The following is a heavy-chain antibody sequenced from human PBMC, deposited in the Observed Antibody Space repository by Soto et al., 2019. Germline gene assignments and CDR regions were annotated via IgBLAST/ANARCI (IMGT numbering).Heavy chain of an antibody. CDR1: GFTFSSYA. D-gene: IGHD2-15*01. CDR2: ISGSGGST. J-gene: IGHJ6*03. V-gene: IGHV3-23*01. Sequence: EVQLLESGGGLVQPGGSLRLSCAASGFTFSSYAMSWVRQAPGKGLEWVSAISGSGGSTYYADSVKGRFTISRDNCKNSLYLQMNSLRAEDTAVYYCAKHGGYCSGGSCPIHYYYYMDVWGKGTTVTVSS. CDR3: AKHGGYCSGGSCPIHYYYYMDV.